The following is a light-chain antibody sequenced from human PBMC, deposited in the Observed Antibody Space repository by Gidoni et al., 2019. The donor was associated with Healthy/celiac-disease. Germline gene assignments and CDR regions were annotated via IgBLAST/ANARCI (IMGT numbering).Light chain of an antibody. V-gene: IGLV2-23*02. CDR3: CSYAGSSTPWV. CDR1: SSDVGSYNL. CDR2: EVS. J-gene: IGLJ3*02. Sequence: QSALTRPASVSGSPGQSITISCTGTSSDVGSYNLVSWYQQHQGKAPNLMIYEVSKRPSGVSNRFSGSKSGNTAALTISGLQAEDEADYYCCSYAGSSTPWVFGGGTKLTVL.